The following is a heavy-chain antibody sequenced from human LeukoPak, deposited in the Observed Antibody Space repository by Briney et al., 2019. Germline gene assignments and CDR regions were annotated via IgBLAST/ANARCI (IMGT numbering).Heavy chain of an antibody. J-gene: IGHJ4*02. CDR3: AKGGYCSGGSCYPLDY. D-gene: IGHD2-15*01. V-gene: IGHV3-30*18. Sequence: PGRSLRLSCAASGSTFSSYGMHWVRQAPGKGLEWVAVISYDGSNKYYADSVKGRFTISRDNSKNTLYLQMNSLRAEDTAVYYCAKGGYCSGGSCYPLDYWGQGTLVTVSS. CDR2: ISYDGSNK. CDR1: GSTFSSYG.